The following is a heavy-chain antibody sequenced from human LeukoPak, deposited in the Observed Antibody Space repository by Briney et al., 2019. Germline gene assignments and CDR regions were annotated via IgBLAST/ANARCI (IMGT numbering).Heavy chain of an antibody. CDR2: ISGSGGTT. Sequence: PGGSLRLSCAASGFTFSSYVTSWVRQAPGKGLDWVSVISGSGGTTYYADSVKGRFTISRDNSKNTLYLQMNSLRAEDTAIHYCAKDSSTTVTTKGGPRRSFDYWGLGTLVTVSS. J-gene: IGHJ4*02. CDR1: GFTFSSYV. V-gene: IGHV3-23*01. CDR3: AKDSSTTVTTKGGPRRSFDY. D-gene: IGHD4-17*01.